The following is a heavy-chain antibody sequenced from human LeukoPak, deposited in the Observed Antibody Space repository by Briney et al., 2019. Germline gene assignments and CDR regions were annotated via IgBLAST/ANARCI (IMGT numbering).Heavy chain of an antibody. CDR3: ARGVRGYSGYDKGDFDY. J-gene: IGHJ4*02. CDR1: GFTFSSYS. CDR2: ISSSSSYI. Sequence: GGSLRLSCAASGFTFSSYSMNWVRQAPGKGLEWVSSISSSSSYIYYADSVKGRFTISRDNAKNSLYLQMNSLRAEDTAVYYCARGVRGYSGYDKGDFDYWGQGTLVTVSS. D-gene: IGHD5-12*01. V-gene: IGHV3-21*01.